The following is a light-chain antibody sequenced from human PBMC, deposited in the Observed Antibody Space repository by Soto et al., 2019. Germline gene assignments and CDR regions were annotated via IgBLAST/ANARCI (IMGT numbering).Light chain of an antibody. Sequence: QSALTQPASVSGSPGQSINISSTGTSSDVGGYNYVSWYQQHPGKAPKLMIYEVSNRPSGVSNRFSGSKSGNTASLTISGLQAEDEADYYCSSYTSSSTLVFGGGTKVTVL. CDR1: SSDVGGYNY. J-gene: IGLJ3*02. CDR3: SSYTSSSTLV. CDR2: EVS. V-gene: IGLV2-14*01.